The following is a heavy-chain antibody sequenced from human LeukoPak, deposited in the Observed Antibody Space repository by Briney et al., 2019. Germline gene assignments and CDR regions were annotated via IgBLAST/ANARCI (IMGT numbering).Heavy chain of an antibody. CDR3: ARDTYCSSTSCSTITLFQH. V-gene: IGHV1-18*01. J-gene: IGHJ1*01. CDR1: GYTFTSYG. CDR2: ISAYNGNT. D-gene: IGHD2-2*01. Sequence: ASVKVSCKASGYTFTSYGISWVRRAPGQGLEWMGWISAYNGNTNYAQKLQGRVTMTTDTSTSTAYMELRSLRSDDTAVYYCARDTYCSSTSCSTITLFQHWGQGTLVTVSS.